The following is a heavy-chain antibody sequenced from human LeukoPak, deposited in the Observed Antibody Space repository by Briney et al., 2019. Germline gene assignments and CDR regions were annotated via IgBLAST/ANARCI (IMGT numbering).Heavy chain of an antibody. CDR2: IKEDGNEK. Sequence: GGSLRLSCVVSGFTFSRYWMSWLRQAPGKGLEWVANIKEDGNEKYYVDSVKGRFTISRDNAQNSLYLQMNSLRAEDTAVYLCASHDYGDYASFDYWGQGTLDTVSP. CDR1: GFTFSRYW. J-gene: IGHJ4*02. V-gene: IGHV3-7*03. CDR3: ASHDYGDYASFDY. D-gene: IGHD4-17*01.